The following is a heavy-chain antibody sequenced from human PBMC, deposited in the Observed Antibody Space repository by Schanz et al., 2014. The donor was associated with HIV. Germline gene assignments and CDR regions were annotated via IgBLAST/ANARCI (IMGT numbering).Heavy chain of an antibody. J-gene: IGHJ4*02. D-gene: IGHD3-22*01. CDR1: GFTFNSYG. CDR2: ISYDGKYK. V-gene: IGHV3-30*18. Sequence: QVQVVESGGGVVQPERSLRLSCAASGFTFNSYGMLWVRQAPGKGLEWVALISYDGKYKFYGDSVKGRFTISRDNSKNTLYLQMSGLRAEDTAVYYCAKDGSLDYDNSGYYATWGQGTLVTVSS. CDR3: AKDGSLDYDNSGYYAT.